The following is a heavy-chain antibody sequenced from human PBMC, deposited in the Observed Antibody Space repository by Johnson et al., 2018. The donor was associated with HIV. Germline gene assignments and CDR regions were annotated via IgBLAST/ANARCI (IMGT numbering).Heavy chain of an antibody. Sequence: QMQLVESGGGVVQPGRSLRLSCAASRFTFSNYAMHWVRQAPGKGLEWVAIISYGGNEKYYADSLKGRFTISRDDSKYTLLLQMKSLRAEDTAVYFCARKSVRNFDAFDIWGQGTLVIVSS. CDR1: RFTFSNYA. CDR2: ISYGGNEK. D-gene: IGHD4-17*01. CDR3: ARKSVRNFDAFDI. J-gene: IGHJ3*02. V-gene: IGHV3-30*04.